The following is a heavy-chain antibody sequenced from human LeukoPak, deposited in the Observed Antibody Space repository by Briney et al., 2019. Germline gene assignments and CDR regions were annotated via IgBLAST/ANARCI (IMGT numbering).Heavy chain of an antibody. Sequence: ASVKVSCKASGYTFTSYAMHWVRQAPGQRLEWMGWINAGNGNTKYSQRFQGRVTITRDTSASTAYMELSSLRSEDTAVYYCARDGGSGWYRYWGQGTLVTVSS. D-gene: IGHD6-19*01. J-gene: IGHJ4*02. CDR2: INAGNGNT. V-gene: IGHV1-3*01. CDR3: ARDGGSGWYRY. CDR1: GYTFTSYA.